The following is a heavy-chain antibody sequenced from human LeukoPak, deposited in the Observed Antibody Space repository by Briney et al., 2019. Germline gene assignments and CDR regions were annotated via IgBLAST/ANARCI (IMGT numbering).Heavy chain of an antibody. Sequence: ASVKLSCKASGYTFTSYYMHWVRQAPGQGLEWMGWINPNSGGTNYAQKFQGRVTMTRDTSISTAYMELSRLRSDDTAVYYCAREGIVVVPAAQAPYYYYMDVWGKGTTVTVSS. V-gene: IGHV1-2*02. CDR3: AREGIVVVPAAQAPYYYYMDV. CDR2: INPNSGGT. D-gene: IGHD2-2*01. CDR1: GYTFTSYY. J-gene: IGHJ6*03.